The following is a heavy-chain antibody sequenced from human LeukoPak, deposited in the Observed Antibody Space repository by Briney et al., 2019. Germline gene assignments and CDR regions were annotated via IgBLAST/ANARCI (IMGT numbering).Heavy chain of an antibody. CDR1: GFILSRYA. Sequence: GGCLSLSCAASGFILSRYAMSWVSHARGKGREWVSAVRGCGRSTHKADTVKRRFTISKDRSKNTLYLQMKSLRAGDTAVYHCATTPTYDRSGYCSHFDSSGHGA. J-gene: IGHJ4*01. CDR3: ATTPTYDRSGYCSHFDS. V-gene: IGHV3-23*01. D-gene: IGHD3-22*01. CDR2: VRGCGRST.